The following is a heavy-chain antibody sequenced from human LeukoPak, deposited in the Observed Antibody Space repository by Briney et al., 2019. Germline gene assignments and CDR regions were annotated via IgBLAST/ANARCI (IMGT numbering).Heavy chain of an antibody. D-gene: IGHD4-11*01. CDR1: GFSLSTNGVG. CDR2: IFWDDDK. V-gene: IGHV2-5*02. J-gene: IGHJ4*02. Sequence: SGPTLVNPTQTLTLTCTFSGFSLSTNGVGVGWIRQPPGKALEWLALIFWDDDKRYSPSLESRLTIANDTSKNQVVLTMTAMDPVDTATYYCAHSNYPTFDYWGQGTLVTVSS. CDR3: AHSNYPTFDY.